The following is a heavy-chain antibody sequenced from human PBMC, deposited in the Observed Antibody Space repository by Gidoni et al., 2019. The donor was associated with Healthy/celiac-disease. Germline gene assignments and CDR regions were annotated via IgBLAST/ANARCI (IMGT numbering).Heavy chain of an antibody. Sequence: EVHLVATGGGLIQPGGSLRLSCAASVFPVSRNYTSWVRQAPGNGLEWVSVIYSGGSTYYADSVKGRFTISRDNSKNTLYLQMNSLRAEDTAVYYCARGLSSSGFGDYYYYYMDVWGKGTTVTVSS. CDR1: VFPVSRNY. V-gene: IGHV3-53*02. J-gene: IGHJ6*03. D-gene: IGHD6-6*01. CDR2: IYSGGST. CDR3: ARGLSSSGFGDYYYYYMDV.